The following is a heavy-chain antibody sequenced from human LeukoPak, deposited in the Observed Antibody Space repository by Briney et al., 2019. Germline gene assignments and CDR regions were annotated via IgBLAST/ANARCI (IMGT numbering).Heavy chain of an antibody. CDR3: ARSIKNYDFWSGYFTNRRRYYYYYMDV. V-gene: IGHV1-8*03. J-gene: IGHJ6*03. CDR1: GYTFTSYD. CDR2: MNPNSGNT. Sequence: ASVKVSCKAYGYTFTSYDINWVRQATGQGLEWLGWMNPNSGNTSYAQKFQGRVTITRNTSISTAYMELSSLRSEDTAVYYCARSIKNYDFWSGYFTNRRRYYYYYMDVWGKGTTVTVSS. D-gene: IGHD3-3*01.